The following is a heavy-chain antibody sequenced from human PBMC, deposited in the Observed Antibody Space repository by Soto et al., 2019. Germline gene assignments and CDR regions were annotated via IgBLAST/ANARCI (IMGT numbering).Heavy chain of an antibody. D-gene: IGHD2-15*01. CDR2: IYYSGST. CDR1: GGSISSSSYY. Sequence: SETLSLTCTVSGGSISSSSYYWGWIRQPPGKGLEWIGSIYYSGSTYYNPSLKSRVTISVDTSKNQFSLKLSSVTAADTAVYYCARGVGYCSGGSCFDDAFDIWGQGTMVTVSS. V-gene: IGHV4-39*01. J-gene: IGHJ3*02. CDR3: ARGVGYCSGGSCFDDAFDI.